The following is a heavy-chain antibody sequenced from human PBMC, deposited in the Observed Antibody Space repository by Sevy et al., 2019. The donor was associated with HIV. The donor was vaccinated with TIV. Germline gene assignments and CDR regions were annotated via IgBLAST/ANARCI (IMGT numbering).Heavy chain of an antibody. J-gene: IGHJ6*02. CDR1: GYTFTSYG. Sequence: ASVKVSCKASGYTFTSYGISWVRQAPGQALEWMGWISAYNGNTNYAQKLQGRVTMTTDTSTSTAYMELRSLRSDDTAVYYCARISIYYDILTGYYFNYYYGMDVWGQGTTVTVSS. V-gene: IGHV1-18*04. D-gene: IGHD3-9*01. CDR2: ISAYNGNT. CDR3: ARISIYYDILTGYYFNYYYGMDV.